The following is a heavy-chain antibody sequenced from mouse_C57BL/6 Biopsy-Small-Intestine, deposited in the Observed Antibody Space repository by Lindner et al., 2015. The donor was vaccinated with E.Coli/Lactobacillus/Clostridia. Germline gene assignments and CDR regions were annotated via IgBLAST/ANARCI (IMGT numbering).Heavy chain of an antibody. D-gene: IGHD2-1*01. CDR1: GYSFTAYF. CDR2: INPYNGET. V-gene: IGHV1-20*01. Sequence: VQLQESGPELVKPGESVKISCKASGYSFTAYFMNWVMQSHGKSLEWIGRINPYNGETFYNQKFTGKATLTVDKSSSTAHMELRSLTSEDSVVYYCARSIYFHRFDYWGQGTTLTVSS. J-gene: IGHJ2*01. CDR3: ARSIYFHRFDY.